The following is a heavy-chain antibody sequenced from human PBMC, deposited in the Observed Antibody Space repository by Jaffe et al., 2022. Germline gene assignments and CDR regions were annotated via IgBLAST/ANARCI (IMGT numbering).Heavy chain of an antibody. CDR1: GYTFTSYY. D-gene: IGHD2-15*01. Sequence: QVQLVQSGAEVKKPGASVKVSCKASGYTFTSYYMHWVRQAPGQGLEWMGIINPSGGSTSYAQKFQGRVTMTRDTSTSTVYMELSSLRSEDTAVYYCARAIPAVVVVVAATPGGTSWFDPWGQGTLVTVSS. CDR2: INPSGGST. V-gene: IGHV1-46*03. CDR3: ARAIPAVVVVVAATPGGTSWFDP. J-gene: IGHJ5*02.